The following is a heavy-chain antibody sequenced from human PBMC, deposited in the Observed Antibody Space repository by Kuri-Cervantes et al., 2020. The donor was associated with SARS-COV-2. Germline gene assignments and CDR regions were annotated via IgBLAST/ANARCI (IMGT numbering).Heavy chain of an antibody. V-gene: IGHV3-33*08. D-gene: IGHD3-9*01. CDR2: MWHDGDMK. CDR1: GFTFSSCF. CDR3: ARGSFGLFDWLSLFDY. J-gene: IGHJ4*02. Sequence: GESLKISCSASGFTFSSCFMLWVRQAPGKGLEWVAVMWHDGDMKYYTDSVKGRFTITRDNSKNTLYLQMNSLSAEDTAVYYCARGSFGLFDWLSLFDYWGQGSLITVSS.